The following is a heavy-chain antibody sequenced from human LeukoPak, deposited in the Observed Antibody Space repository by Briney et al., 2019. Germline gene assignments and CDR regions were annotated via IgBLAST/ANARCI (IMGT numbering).Heavy chain of an antibody. Sequence: GSLRLSCAASGFTVSSNYMSWVRQAPGKGLEWVSVIYSGGSTYYADSVKGRFTISRDNSKNTLYLQMNSLRAEDTAVYYCAKDELSVEQLVPYFDYWGQGTLVTVSS. J-gene: IGHJ4*02. V-gene: IGHV3-53*01. CDR2: IYSGGST. CDR1: GFTVSSNY. CDR3: AKDELSVEQLVPYFDY. D-gene: IGHD6-6*01.